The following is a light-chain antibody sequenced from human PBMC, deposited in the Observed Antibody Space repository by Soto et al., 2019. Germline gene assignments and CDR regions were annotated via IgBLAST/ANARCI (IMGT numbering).Light chain of an antibody. CDR2: DVN. CDR3: CSYAGSDTLYV. Sequence: VLTQPASVSGSPGQSITISCTGSSSDVGSYNFVSWYQQHPGKAPKLMIYDVNKRPSGVSNRFSGSKSGNTASLTISGLQAEDEADYYCCSYAGSDTLYVFGTGTKVTVL. V-gene: IGLV2-23*02. CDR1: SSDVGSYNF. J-gene: IGLJ1*01.